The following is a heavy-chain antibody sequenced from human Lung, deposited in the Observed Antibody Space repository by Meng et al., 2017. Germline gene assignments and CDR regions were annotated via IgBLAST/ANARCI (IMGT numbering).Heavy chain of an antibody. D-gene: IGHD3-16*02. CDR2: IKSKVDGGTT. CDR3: TTDLPFTEGGVITT. J-gene: IGHJ5*02. CDR1: LGTFRNCW. Sequence: EGEVVVSGGWLVKRGGSLRLSCEVSLGTFRNCWMTWVRQAPGKGMEWVGRIKSKVDGGTTDFAAPVKGRFTISRNDAQNTLYLQMDSLKTEDTAVYYCTTDLPFTEGGVITTWGQGTLVTVSS. V-gene: IGHV3-15*01.